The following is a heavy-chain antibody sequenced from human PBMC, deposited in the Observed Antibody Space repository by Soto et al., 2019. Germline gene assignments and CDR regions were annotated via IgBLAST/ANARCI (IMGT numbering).Heavy chain of an antibody. J-gene: IGHJ5*02. CDR3: SGDPDSHYNDSHASSYP. CDR1: GGTFSTYT. CDR2: IIPIIGII. V-gene: IGHV1-69*08. D-gene: IGHD4-4*01. Sequence: QVQLVQSGAEVKKPGSSVKVSCKASGGTFSTYTITWVRQAPGQGLEWMGRIIPIIGIINYAQEFQGRVTISANKFACTAYVELAGLRSDDTAVYYCSGDPDSHYNDSHASSYPWGQGTLVTVSS.